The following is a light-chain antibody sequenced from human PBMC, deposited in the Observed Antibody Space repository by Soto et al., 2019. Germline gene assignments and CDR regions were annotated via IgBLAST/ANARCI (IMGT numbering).Light chain of an antibody. CDR3: SSYTRSSISVL. V-gene: IGLV2-14*03. Sequence: QSALTQPASVSGSPGQSITISCTATNTDVGTYKYVSWYQQHPGKAPKLIIYDVTNRPSGVSERFSGSKSGNTASLTISGLQAEDEADYYCSSYTRSSISVLFGGGTKLTVL. CDR1: NTDVGTYKY. J-gene: IGLJ2*01. CDR2: DVT.